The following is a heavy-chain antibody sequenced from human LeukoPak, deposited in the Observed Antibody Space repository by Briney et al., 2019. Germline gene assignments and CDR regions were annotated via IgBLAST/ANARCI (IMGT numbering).Heavy chain of an antibody. CDR1: GGSISSGGYY. D-gene: IGHD3-3*01. J-gene: IGHJ5*02. Sequence: SETLSLTCTVSGGSISSGGYYWSWIRQHPGKGLEWIGYIYYSGSTYYNPSLKSRVTISVDTSKNQFSLKLSSVTAADTAVYYCARDGGGTFGVVIGRGWFNPWGQGTLVTVSS. CDR3: ARDGGGTFGVVIGRGWFNP. V-gene: IGHV4-31*03. CDR2: IYYSGST.